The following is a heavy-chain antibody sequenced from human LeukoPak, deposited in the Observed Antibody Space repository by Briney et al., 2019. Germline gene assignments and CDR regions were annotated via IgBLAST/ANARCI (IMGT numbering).Heavy chain of an antibody. Sequence: GGSLRLSCAAPGFTFSSYAMSWVRQAPGKGLEWVSGISGSGGSTYHADSVKGRFTISRDNSKNTLYLQMTSLRAEGTAVYYWAKELCSNGSGCYGYWGERALFTVVS. D-gene: IGHD3-10*01. V-gene: IGHV3-23*01. CDR3: AKELCSNGSGCYGY. CDR2: ISGSGGST. J-gene: IGHJ4*02. CDR1: GFTFSSYA.